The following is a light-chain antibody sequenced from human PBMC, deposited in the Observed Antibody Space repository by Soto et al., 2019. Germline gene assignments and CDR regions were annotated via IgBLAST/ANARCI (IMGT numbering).Light chain of an antibody. CDR1: SSNIGSNT. CDR3: AAWDDRLNDVV. Sequence: QSVLTQPPSASGTPGQRVTISCSGSSSNIGSNTVNWYQQLPGTAPKLLIYSNNQPPSGVPDRFSGSKSGTSASLPISGLQSEDQADSYCAAWDDRLNDVVFLGGTHLTVL. V-gene: IGLV1-44*01. J-gene: IGLJ2*01. CDR2: SNN.